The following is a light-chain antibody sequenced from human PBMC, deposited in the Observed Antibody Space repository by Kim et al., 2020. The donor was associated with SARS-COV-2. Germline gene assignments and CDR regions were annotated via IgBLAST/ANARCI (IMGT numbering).Light chain of an antibody. CDR3: HVWDSSSAHAV. J-gene: IGLJ7*01. Sequence: APGETGRFTCGGNNIGTKSVHWYQQKPGRAPGVVIYYDRDRPSGIPERFSGSNSGNTATLTISRVEAGDEADYYCHVWDSSSAHAVFGGGTQLTVL. CDR2: YDR. V-gene: IGLV3-21*04. CDR1: NIGTKS.